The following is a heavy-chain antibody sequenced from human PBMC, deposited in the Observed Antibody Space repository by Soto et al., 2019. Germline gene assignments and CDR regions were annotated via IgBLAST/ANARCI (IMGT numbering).Heavy chain of an antibody. CDR1: GYTFTSYA. V-gene: IGHV1-3*01. Sequence: SVKVSCKASGYTFTSYAMHWVRQAPVQRLEWMGWINAGNGNTKYSQKFQGRVTITRDTSASTAYMELSSLRSEDTAVYYCARDPSWGRGATTDYFDYWGQGTLVTVSS. CDR3: ARDPSWGRGATTDYFDY. CDR2: INAGNGNT. J-gene: IGHJ4*02. D-gene: IGHD1-26*01.